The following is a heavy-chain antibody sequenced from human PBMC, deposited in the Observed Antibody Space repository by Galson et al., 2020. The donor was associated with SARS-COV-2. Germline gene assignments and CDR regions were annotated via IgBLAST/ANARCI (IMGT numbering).Heavy chain of an antibody. CDR2: LSDSGDSA. J-gene: IGHJ4*02. Sequence: GGSLRLSCAASGSTFSNYAMSWVRQAPGKGLEWVSSLSDSGDSAYYADSVRGRFTISRDNSKNTLFLQMNSLRAEDTAVYYCARDHYDFSGNTPSLYYWGQGTLVTVSS. D-gene: IGHD3-3*01. CDR3: ARDHYDFSGNTPSLYY. CDR1: GSTFSNYA. V-gene: IGHV3-23*01.